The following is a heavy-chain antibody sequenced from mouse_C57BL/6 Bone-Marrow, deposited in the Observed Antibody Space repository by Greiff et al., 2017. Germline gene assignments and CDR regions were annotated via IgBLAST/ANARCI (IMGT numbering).Heavy chain of an antibody. J-gene: IGHJ3*01. CDR2: ISSGGSYT. V-gene: IGHV5-6*01. Sequence: EVKLVESGGDLVKPGGSLKLSCAASGFTFSSYGMSWVRPTPDKRLEWVATISSGGSYTYYPDSVKGRFTISRDNAKNTLYLQMSSLKSEDAAMYDCARQEYYGSSPCAYWGKGTLVTVSA. CDR1: GFTFSSYG. D-gene: IGHD1-1*01. CDR3: ARQEYYGSSPCAY.